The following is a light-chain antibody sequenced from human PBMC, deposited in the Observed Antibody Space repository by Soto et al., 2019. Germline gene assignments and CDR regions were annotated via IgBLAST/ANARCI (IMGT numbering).Light chain of an antibody. V-gene: IGKV3-11*01. CDR3: QQRSNWPIT. CDR1: QSVSTY. J-gene: IGKJ5*01. Sequence: DIRLTQSPSTLSLSLGERATLPCRASQSVSTYLAWYQQKPGQAPKLLIYDASKRDSGVPARFSGSGSGTDFTLTISSLEPEDFAVYYCQQRSNWPITFGQGTRLEI. CDR2: DAS.